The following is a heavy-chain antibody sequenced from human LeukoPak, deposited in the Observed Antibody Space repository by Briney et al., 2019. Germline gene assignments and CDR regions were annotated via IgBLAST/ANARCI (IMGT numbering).Heavy chain of an antibody. J-gene: IGHJ4*02. CDR3: ARHDNDFWSGAGRDY. Sequence: VASVKVSCKASGGTLSSYAISWVRQAPGQGLEWMGGIIPIFGTANYAQKFQGRVTITADESTSTAYMELSSLRSEDTAVYYCARHDNDFWSGAGRDYWGQGTLVTVSS. CDR1: GGTLSSYA. V-gene: IGHV1-69*13. D-gene: IGHD3-3*01. CDR2: IIPIFGTA.